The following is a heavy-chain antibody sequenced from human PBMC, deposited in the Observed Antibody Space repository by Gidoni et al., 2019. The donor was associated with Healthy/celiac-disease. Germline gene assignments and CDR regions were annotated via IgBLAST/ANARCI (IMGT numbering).Heavy chain of an antibody. CDR3: ARHHDYGDYVDY. CDR2: ISSSSSYI. Sequence: EVQLVESGGGLVKPGGSLSLSCAASGFTFSSYSMNWVRQAPGKGLEWVSSISSSSSYIYYADSVKGRFTISRDNAKNSLYLQMNSLRAEDTAVYYCARHHDYGDYVDYWGQGTLVTVSS. D-gene: IGHD4-17*01. CDR1: GFTFSSYS. V-gene: IGHV3-21*01. J-gene: IGHJ4*02.